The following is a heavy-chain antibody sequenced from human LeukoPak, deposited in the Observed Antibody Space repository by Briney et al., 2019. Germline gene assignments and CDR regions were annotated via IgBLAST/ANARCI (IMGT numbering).Heavy chain of an antibody. CDR1: RFTFNSYA. CDR3: ARNENSGWGYFDY. V-gene: IGHV3-23*01. D-gene: IGHD5-12*01. J-gene: IGHJ4*02. CDR2: IGGSNGTT. Sequence: GGSLRLSCAASRFTFNSYAMSWVRQAPGKGLEWVSVIGGSNGTTFYVGSVKGRFTISRDNSKDTLYLQMNSLRAEDTAVYYCARNENSGWGYFDYWGQGTLVTVSS.